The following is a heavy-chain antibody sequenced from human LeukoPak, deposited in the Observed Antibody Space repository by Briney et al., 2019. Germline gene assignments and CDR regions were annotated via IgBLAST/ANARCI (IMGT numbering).Heavy chain of an antibody. Sequence: GESLKISCKGSGYSFTGYWIGWVRQMPGKGLEWMGIIYPGDSDTRYSPSFQGQVTISADKSISTAYLQWSSLKASDTATYYCARSTSRGYSGYWFDPWGQGTLVTVSS. V-gene: IGHV5-51*01. CDR3: ARSTSRGYSGYWFDP. J-gene: IGHJ5*02. CDR2: IYPGDSDT. CDR1: GYSFTGYW. D-gene: IGHD5-12*01.